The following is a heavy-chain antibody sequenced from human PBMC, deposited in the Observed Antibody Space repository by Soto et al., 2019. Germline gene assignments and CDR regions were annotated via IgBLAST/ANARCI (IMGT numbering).Heavy chain of an antibody. Sequence: GGSLRLSCAVSGVTLTNVWMNWVRQAPGKGLEWVSSISSSSNYIYYADSMKGRFTISRDNAKNSLYLQMNSLRAEDTAVYYCARDLVGATIWGQGTLVTVSS. D-gene: IGHD1-26*01. J-gene: IGHJ4*02. V-gene: IGHV3-21*01. CDR3: ARDLVGATI. CDR2: ISSSSNYI. CDR1: GVTLTNVW.